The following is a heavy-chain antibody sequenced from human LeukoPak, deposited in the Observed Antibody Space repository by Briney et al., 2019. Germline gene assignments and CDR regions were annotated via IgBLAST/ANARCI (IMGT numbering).Heavy chain of an antibody. CDR1: GFIFSKYA. Sequence: PGGSLRLSCTASGFIFSKYAMSWVRQTPGKGLEWVSAITAGGDDTYHADSVQGRITISRDNSKDTLYLQMNSLRAEDTAVYYCAKGSASGRPYYFDYWGQGSLVTVSS. J-gene: IGHJ4*02. V-gene: IGHV3-23*01. CDR3: AKGSASGRPYYFDY. CDR2: ITAGGDDT. D-gene: IGHD6-6*01.